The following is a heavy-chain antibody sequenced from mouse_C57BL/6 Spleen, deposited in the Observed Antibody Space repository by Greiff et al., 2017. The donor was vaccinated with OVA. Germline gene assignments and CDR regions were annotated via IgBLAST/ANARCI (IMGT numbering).Heavy chain of an antibody. V-gene: IGHV1-15*01. Sequence: VQLQESGAELVRPGASVTLSCKASGYTFTDYEMHWVKQTPVHGLEWIGPIDPETGGTAYNQKFKGKAILTADKSSSTAYMELRSLTSEDSAVYYCTSFYYGSSYAMDYWGQGTSVTVSS. CDR1: GYTFTDYE. CDR3: TSFYYGSSYAMDY. J-gene: IGHJ4*01. D-gene: IGHD1-1*01. CDR2: IDPETGGT.